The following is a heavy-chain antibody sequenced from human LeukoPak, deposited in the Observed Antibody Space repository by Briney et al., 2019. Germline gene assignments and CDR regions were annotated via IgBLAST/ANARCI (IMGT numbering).Heavy chain of an antibody. CDR3: ARGVYYYGSAFDY. J-gene: IGHJ4*02. Sequence: GGSLRLSCAASGFTFSSYSRNWVRQAPGKGLEWVAVISYDGSNKYYADSVKGRFTISRDNSKNTLYLQMNSLRAEDTAVYYCARGVYYYGSAFDYWGQGTLVTVSS. CDR2: ISYDGSNK. CDR1: GFTFSSYS. V-gene: IGHV3-30*03. D-gene: IGHD3-10*01.